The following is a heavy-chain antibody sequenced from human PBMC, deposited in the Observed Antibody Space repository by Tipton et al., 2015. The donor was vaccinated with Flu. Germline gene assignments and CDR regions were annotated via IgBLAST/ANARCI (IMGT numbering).Heavy chain of an antibody. CDR2: IWYDGSNK. D-gene: IGHD4-17*01. Sequence: SLRLSCAASGFTFSSYGMHWVRQAPGKGLEWVAVIWYDGSNKYYADSVKGRFTISRDNSKNTLYLQMNSLRAEDTAVYYCARLKGYGDYVDYWGQGTLVTVSS. CDR1: GFTFSSYG. J-gene: IGHJ4*02. V-gene: IGHV3-33*08. CDR3: ARLKGYGDYVDY.